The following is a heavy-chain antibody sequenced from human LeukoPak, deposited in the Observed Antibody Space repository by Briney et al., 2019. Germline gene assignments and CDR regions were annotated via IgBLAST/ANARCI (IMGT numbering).Heavy chain of an antibody. J-gene: IGHJ4*02. Sequence: GGSLRLSCAASGFIFSTYAMSWVRQAPGKGLEWVSAISSNGAITYYADSAKGRFTISRDNSKNTLFLQANSLRAEDTAVYYCAKDWSSGVSGYLISFDFWGQGTLVTVSS. V-gene: IGHV3-23*01. D-gene: IGHD3-22*01. CDR2: ISSNGAIT. CDR3: AKDWSSGVSGYLISFDF. CDR1: GFIFSTYA.